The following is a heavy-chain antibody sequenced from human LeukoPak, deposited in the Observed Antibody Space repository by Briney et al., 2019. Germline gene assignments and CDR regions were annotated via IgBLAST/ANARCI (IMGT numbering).Heavy chain of an antibody. CDR1: GGTFSSYA. CDR2: MNPNSGNT. Sequence: GASVKVSCKASGGTFSSYAISWVRQATGQGLEWMGWMNPNSGNTGYAQKFQGRVAITRNTSISTAYMELSSLRSEDTAVYYCAREAKDSFDYWGQGTLVTVSS. V-gene: IGHV1-8*03. D-gene: IGHD3/OR15-3a*01. J-gene: IGHJ4*02. CDR3: AREAKDSFDY.